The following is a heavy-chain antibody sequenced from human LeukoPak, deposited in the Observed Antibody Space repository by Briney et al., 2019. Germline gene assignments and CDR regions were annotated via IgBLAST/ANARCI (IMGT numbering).Heavy chain of an antibody. D-gene: IGHD1-26*01. J-gene: IGHJ5*02. CDR3: ARGQGATVPQVGKNWFDP. V-gene: IGHV4-39*01. CDR2: IYYSGST. Sequence: SETLSLTCTVSGGSISSSSYYWDWIRQPPGKGLEWIGSIYYSGSTYYNPSLKSRVIISVDMSKNQFSLKLSSVSAADTAVYYCARGQGATVPQVGKNWFDPWGQGTRVTVSS. CDR1: GGSISSSSYY.